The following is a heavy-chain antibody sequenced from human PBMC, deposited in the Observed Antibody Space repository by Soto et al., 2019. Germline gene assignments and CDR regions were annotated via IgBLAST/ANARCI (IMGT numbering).Heavy chain of an antibody. J-gene: IGHJ6*04. CDR1: GGSISSGGYY. D-gene: IGHD6-13*01. V-gene: IGHV4-31*03. CDR2: IYYSGST. CDR3: ARGRSSSWNYYYYYGMDV. Sequence: SETLSLTCTVSGGSISSGGYYWSWIRQHPGKGLEWIGYIYYSGSTYYNPSLKSRVTISVDTSKNQFSLKLSSVTAADTAVYYCARGRSSSWNYYYYYGMDVWGKGTTVT.